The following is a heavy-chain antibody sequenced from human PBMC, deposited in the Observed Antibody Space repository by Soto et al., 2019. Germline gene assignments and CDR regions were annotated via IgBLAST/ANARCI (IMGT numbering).Heavy chain of an antibody. CDR2: IYHSGAT. D-gene: IGHD2-8*01. CDR1: GGSISTNW. Sequence: QVQLQESGPGLMKHSGTLSLTCAVSGGSISTNWWSWVRQPPGKGLEWIGEIYHSGATNYNPSLTKRVAKSVEKSRNAHPLDPGLATDEDMAVYYFARHIAVYGTRGFEFWVHGTLVTVSS. J-gene: IGHJ4*01. CDR3: ARHIAVYGTRGFEF. V-gene: IGHV4-4*02.